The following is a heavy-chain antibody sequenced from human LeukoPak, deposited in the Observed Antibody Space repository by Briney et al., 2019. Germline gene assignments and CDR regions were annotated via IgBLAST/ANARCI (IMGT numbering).Heavy chain of an antibody. Sequence: SETLSLTCTVSGGSISIYYWSWIRQPPGKGLEWIGYIYYSGSTNYNPSLKSRVIISVDTSKNKFSLKLSSVTAADTAVYYCARHQRGNSDAFDIWGQGTMVTVSS. D-gene: IGHD4-23*01. CDR2: IYYSGST. J-gene: IGHJ3*02. CDR3: ARHQRGNSDAFDI. V-gene: IGHV4-59*01. CDR1: GGSISIYY.